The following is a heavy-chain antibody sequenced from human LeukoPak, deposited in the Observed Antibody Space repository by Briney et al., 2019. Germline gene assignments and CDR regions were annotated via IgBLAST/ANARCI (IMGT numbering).Heavy chain of an antibody. Sequence: ASVKVSCKASGYSFAGYYMHWVRQSPGQGLEWMGWINPKIGGTNYAQKFQGRVTMTRDTSISTAYMELSRLRSDDTAVYYCAREIGSGSFLDNWGHGTLVTVSS. V-gene: IGHV1-2*02. CDR3: AREIGSGSFLDN. D-gene: IGHD3-10*01. CDR2: INPKIGGT. CDR1: GYSFAGYY. J-gene: IGHJ4*01.